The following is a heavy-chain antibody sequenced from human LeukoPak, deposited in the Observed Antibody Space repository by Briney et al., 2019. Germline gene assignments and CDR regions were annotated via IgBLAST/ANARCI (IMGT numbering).Heavy chain of an antibody. CDR3: ARQGYNVTAGGDYFDY. J-gene: IGHJ4*02. CDR1: GGSISSCF. V-gene: IGHV4-59*08. D-gene: IGHD1-14*01. Sequence: SETLSLTCTVSGGSISSCFWSWIRQPPGKGLEWIGYISYSGSTNYNPSLKSRVTISVDTSKNQFSLRLSSVTAADTAVYYCARQGYNVTAGGDYFDYWGQGTLVTVSS. CDR2: ISYSGST.